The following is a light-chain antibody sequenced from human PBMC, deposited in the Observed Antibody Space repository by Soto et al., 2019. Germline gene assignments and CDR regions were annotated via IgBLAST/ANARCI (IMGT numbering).Light chain of an antibody. Sequence: EIVLTQSPATLFLSPGERATLSCRASQSVSSSLAWYQQKFGQAPRLLIYDASNRATGIPARFSGSGSGTDFTLTISSLEPEDFAVYYCQQRANFITFGQGTRLEIK. V-gene: IGKV3-11*01. CDR3: QQRANFIT. CDR2: DAS. CDR1: QSVSSS. J-gene: IGKJ5*01.